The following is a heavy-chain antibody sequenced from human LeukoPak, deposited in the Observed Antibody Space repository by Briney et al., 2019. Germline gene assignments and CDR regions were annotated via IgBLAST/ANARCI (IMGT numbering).Heavy chain of an antibody. D-gene: IGHD3-16*01. Sequence: PGGSLRLSCAASGFTFSSYGMHCVRQAPGKGLEWVAVISEDGSNKYYEDSVKGRFTISRDNSNNTLYLQMNSLRTEDTAVYYCARDDGGSYDYWGQGTLVIVSS. J-gene: IGHJ4*02. CDR1: GFTFSSYG. V-gene: IGHV3-30*03. CDR2: ISEDGSNK. CDR3: ARDDGGSYDY.